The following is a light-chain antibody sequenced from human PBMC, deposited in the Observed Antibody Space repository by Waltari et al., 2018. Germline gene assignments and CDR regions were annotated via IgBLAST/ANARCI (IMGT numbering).Light chain of an antibody. V-gene: IGLV3-21*04. Sequence: SYVLTQPPSVSVAPGETARLTCGGDKLGRYSVHWYQQKPRQAPVLVVFYDSDRPSGIPARFSGSNSGNTATLTITSVEAGDEARYYCQVWHPDIDPGVFGTGTEVTVL. J-gene: IGLJ1*01. CDR2: YDS. CDR1: KLGRYS. CDR3: QVWHPDIDPGV.